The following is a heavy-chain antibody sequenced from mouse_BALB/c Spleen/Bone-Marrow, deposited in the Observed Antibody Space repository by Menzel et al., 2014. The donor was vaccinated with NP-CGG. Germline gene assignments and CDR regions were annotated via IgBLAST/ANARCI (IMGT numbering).Heavy chain of an antibody. CDR2: IWAGGST. CDR1: GSSLTSYG. J-gene: IGHJ4*01. V-gene: IGHV2-9*02. D-gene: IGHD1-1*01. CDR3: ARDYGSSYYAMDY. Sequence: VMLVESGPGLVAPSQSLSITCTVSGSSLTSYGVHWVRQPPGKGLEWLGVIWAGGSTNYNSALMSRLSISKDNSKSQVFLKMNSLQADDTAMYYCARDYGSSYYAMDYWGQGTSVTVSS.